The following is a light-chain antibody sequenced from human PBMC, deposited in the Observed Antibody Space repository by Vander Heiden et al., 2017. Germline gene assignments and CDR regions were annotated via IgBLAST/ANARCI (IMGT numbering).Light chain of an antibody. CDR1: QRVSSY. J-gene: IGKJ4*01. CDR3: QQSDSTPLP. V-gene: IGKV1-39*01. CDR2: ATS. Sequence: DIQMTQSPSSLSASVGDRVTITCRASQRVSSYLNCYQQKPGHAHQLLIFATSSLQSGVPSRFSGSGSGTDFTLTISRLQPEDFATYFCQQSDSTPLPFGGGTKVEIK.